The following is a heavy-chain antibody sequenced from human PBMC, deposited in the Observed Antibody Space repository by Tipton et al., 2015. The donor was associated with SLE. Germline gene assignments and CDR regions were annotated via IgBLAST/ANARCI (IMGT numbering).Heavy chain of an antibody. Sequence: TLSLTCTVSGGSISSGGYYWSWIRQHPGKGLEWIGYIYYSGSTYYNPSLKIRVTISVDTSKKQFSLKLSSVTATDTAVYYSARDSGVTDSFPVYYWGQRTLVTVSS. J-gene: IGHJ4*02. CDR3: ARDSGVTDSFPVYY. D-gene: IGHD3-22*01. CDR2: IYYSGST. V-gene: IGHV4-31*03. CDR1: GGSISSGGYY.